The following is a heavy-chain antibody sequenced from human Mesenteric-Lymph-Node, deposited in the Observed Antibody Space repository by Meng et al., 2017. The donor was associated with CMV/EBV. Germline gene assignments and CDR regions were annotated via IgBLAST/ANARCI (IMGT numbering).Heavy chain of an antibody. J-gene: IGHJ4*02. V-gene: IGHV3-30*02. CDR2: IWYDGSNK. CDR3: ARDGVRGLDY. D-gene: IGHD3-10*01. CDR1: GFTFSNYG. Sequence: GESLKISCAASGFTFSNYGMHWVRQAPGKGLEWVTFIWYDGSNKYYADSVKGRFTISRDNSKNTLYLQMNTLRVEETAVYYCARDGVRGLDYWGQGTLVTVSS.